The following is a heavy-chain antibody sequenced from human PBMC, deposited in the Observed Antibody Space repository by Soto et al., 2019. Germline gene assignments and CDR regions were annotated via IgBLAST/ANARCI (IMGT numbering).Heavy chain of an antibody. Sequence: DVQLVESGGGLVQPGRSLRLSCADSGFTFDDYAVHWVRRVPGKGLEWVSSISWNSNIIGYADSVKGRFTISRDNAKNSLYLQMNSLRPEDTALYYCAKGGPDGFCSGGRCYFDYWGQGTLVTVSS. V-gene: IGHV3-9*01. CDR2: ISWNSNII. J-gene: IGHJ4*02. CDR1: GFTFDDYA. CDR3: AKGGPDGFCSGGRCYFDY. D-gene: IGHD2-15*01.